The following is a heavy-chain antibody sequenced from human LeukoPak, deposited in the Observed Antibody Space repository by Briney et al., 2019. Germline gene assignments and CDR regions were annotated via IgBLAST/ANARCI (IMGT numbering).Heavy chain of an antibody. Sequence: SETLSLTCAVSGYSISSGYYWGWIQQPPGKGLEWIGSIYHSGSTYYNPSLKSRVTISVDTSKNQFSLKLSSVTAADTAVYYCARQKLDYYDSSGYYASDFDYWGQGTLVTVSS. CDR3: ARQKLDYYDSSGYYASDFDY. CDR1: GYSISSGYY. D-gene: IGHD3-22*01. CDR2: IYHSGST. V-gene: IGHV4-38-2*01. J-gene: IGHJ4*02.